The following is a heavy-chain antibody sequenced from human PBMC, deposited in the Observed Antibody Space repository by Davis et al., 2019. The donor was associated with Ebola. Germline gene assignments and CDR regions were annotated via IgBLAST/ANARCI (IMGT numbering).Heavy chain of an antibody. CDR2: INSDGSST. Sequence: GESLKISCAASGFTFSSYWMHWVRQAPGKGLVWVSRINSDGSSTSYADSVKGRFTISRDNAKNTLYLQMNSLGAEDTAVYYCARGHNWRPFDYWGQGTLVTVSS. CDR3: ARGHNWRPFDY. V-gene: IGHV3-74*01. CDR1: GFTFSSYW. D-gene: IGHD1-20*01. J-gene: IGHJ4*02.